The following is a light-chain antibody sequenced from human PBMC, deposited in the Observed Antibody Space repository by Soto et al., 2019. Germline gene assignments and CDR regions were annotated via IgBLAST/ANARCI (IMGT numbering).Light chain of an antibody. CDR1: QRFSSN. Sequence: EAVMTHAPATLSVSPGDRVTLSCRASQRFSSNLAWYQQKPGQYPRLLIYLTSTRATGIPTRFSGSGSGTEFNLTIGGLQSEDFAVYFCQKYNNWPLAFGGGPRWIS. CDR2: LTS. J-gene: IGKJ4*01. V-gene: IGKV3-15*01. CDR3: QKYNNWPLA.